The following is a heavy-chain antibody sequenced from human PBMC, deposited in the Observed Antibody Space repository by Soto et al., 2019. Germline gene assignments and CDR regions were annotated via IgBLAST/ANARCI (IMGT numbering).Heavy chain of an antibody. D-gene: IGHD3-3*01. Sequence: QLQLQESGPGLVKPSETLSLTCTVSGGSISSSSYYWGWIRQPPGKGLEWIGSSYYSGSTYYNPSLKSRVTISVDTSKNQFSLKLSSVTAADTAVYYCARRGEYYDFWSGYYPGYFDYWGQGTLVTVSS. CDR1: GGSISSSSYY. CDR2: SYYSGST. V-gene: IGHV4-39*01. J-gene: IGHJ4*02. CDR3: ARRGEYYDFWSGYYPGYFDY.